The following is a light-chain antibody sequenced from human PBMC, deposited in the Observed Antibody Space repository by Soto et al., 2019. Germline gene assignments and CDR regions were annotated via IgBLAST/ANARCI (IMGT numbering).Light chain of an antibody. V-gene: IGKV1-5*03. Sequence: DIQMTQSPSTLSASVGDRVTITCRASQSISSWLAWYQQKPGKAPNLLIYKASSLESGVPSRFSGSGSGTEFTLTISSLQPDDFATYYCQQYNSYKWTFGQGTKVEIK. CDR2: KAS. J-gene: IGKJ1*01. CDR1: QSISSW. CDR3: QQYNSYKWT.